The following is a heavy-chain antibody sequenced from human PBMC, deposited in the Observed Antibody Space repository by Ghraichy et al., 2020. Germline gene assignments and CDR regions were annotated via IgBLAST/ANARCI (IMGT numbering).Heavy chain of an antibody. Sequence: SETLSLTCTVSGGSISSGGYYWSWIRQHPGKGLEWIGYIYYSGSTYYNPSLKSRVTISVDTSKNQFSLKLSSVTAADTAVYYCARDLGYYDSSGYAETWGQGTLVTVSS. V-gene: IGHV4-31*03. CDR3: ARDLGYYDSSGYAET. CDR2: IYYSGST. J-gene: IGHJ5*02. D-gene: IGHD3-22*01. CDR1: GGSISSGGYY.